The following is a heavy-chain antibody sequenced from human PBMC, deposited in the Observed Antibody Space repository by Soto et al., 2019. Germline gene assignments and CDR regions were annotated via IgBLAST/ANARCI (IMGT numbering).Heavy chain of an antibody. V-gene: IGHV3-7*01. Sequence: GGSLRLSCAASGFTFSIYWMSWFRQAPGKGLEWVANIKQDGSEKYYVDSVKGRFTISRDNAKNSLYLQMNSLRAEDTAVYYCASQSRIAALYADLPLDVWGKGTTVTVSS. CDR1: GFTFSIYW. D-gene: IGHD6-6*01. CDR3: ASQSRIAALYADLPLDV. CDR2: IKQDGSEK. J-gene: IGHJ6*04.